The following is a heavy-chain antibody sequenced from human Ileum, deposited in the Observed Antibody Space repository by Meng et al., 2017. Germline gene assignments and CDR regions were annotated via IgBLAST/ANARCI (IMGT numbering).Heavy chain of an antibody. D-gene: IGHD3-10*01. CDR2: LGAHDGDT. CDR3: ARGTPGRSYSDY. Sequence: QVQPVQAGPEVKKPGATVKVPCKASDYTFTGYGVSWVRQAPGQGLDWMAWLGAHDGDTSHAPKFQGRVTVSADRPTATAYMELRSLRSDDTAVYYCARGTPGRSYSDYWGQGTLVTVSS. V-gene: IGHV1-18*01. J-gene: IGHJ4*02. CDR1: DYTFTGYG.